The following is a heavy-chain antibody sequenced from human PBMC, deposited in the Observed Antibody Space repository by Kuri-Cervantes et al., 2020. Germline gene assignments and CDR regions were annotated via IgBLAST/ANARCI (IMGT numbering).Heavy chain of an antibody. CDR2: IKQDGSEK. V-gene: IGHV3-7*03. Sequence: GESLKISCAASGFTFSSYWMSWVRQAPGKGLEWVANIKQDGSEKYYVDSVKGRFTISRDNAKNSLYLQMNSLRAEDTAVYYCAREYGDYSCIDYWGQGTLVTVSS. CDR3: AREYGDYSCIDY. J-gene: IGHJ4*02. CDR1: GFTFSSYW. D-gene: IGHD4-17*01.